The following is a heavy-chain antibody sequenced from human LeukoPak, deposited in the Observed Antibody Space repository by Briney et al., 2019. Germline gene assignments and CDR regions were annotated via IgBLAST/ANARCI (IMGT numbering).Heavy chain of an antibody. CDR1: GFTFSSYV. CDR2: ISYDATNE. J-gene: IGHJ4*02. D-gene: IGHD3-22*01. CDR3: ARDPRSSGYFFDY. Sequence: GGSLRLSCAASGFTFSSYVMHLVRQAPGKGLEWVTVISYDATNENYADSVKGRFNISRDNSKNTLYLQMNSLRPEDAAVYYCARDPRSSGYFFDYWGQGTLVTVSS. V-gene: IGHV3-30*04.